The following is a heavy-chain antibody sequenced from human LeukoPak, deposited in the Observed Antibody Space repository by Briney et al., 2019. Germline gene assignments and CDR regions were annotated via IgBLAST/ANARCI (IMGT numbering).Heavy chain of an antibody. Sequence: GGSLRLSCAASGFTFSSYNMNWVRQAPGKGLGWVSSISSSSSYIYYTDSVKGRFTISRDNAKNLLYLQMNSLRADDTAIYYCARVSLGAAAGTSRWGQGTLVTVSS. CDR1: GFTFSSYN. J-gene: IGHJ4*02. CDR3: ARVSLGAAAGTSR. D-gene: IGHD6-13*01. V-gene: IGHV3-21*01. CDR2: ISSSSSYI.